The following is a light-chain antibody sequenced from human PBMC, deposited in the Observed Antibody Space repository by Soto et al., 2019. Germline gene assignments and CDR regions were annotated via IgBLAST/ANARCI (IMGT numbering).Light chain of an antibody. CDR1: QSVSSN. CDR2: GAS. V-gene: IGKV3-15*01. CDR3: QQYNNWPPLT. J-gene: IGKJ4*01. Sequence: EIVMTQSPATLSVSPGERATLSCRASQSVSSNLAWYQQKPGQVPRLLIYGASTRATGIPARFSGSGSGTEFTLTISSLQSEDFAVYYCQQYNNWPPLTSGGGTKVEIK.